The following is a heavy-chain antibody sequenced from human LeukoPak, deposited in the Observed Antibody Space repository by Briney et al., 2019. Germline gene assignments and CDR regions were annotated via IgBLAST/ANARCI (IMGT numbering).Heavy chain of an antibody. CDR1: GYTFTSYD. CDR3: ARRRIAAAGWFDP. V-gene: IGHV1-8*03. CDR2: MNPNSGNT. D-gene: IGHD6-13*01. J-gene: IGHJ5*02. Sequence: GASVKVSCKASGYTFTSYDINWVRQATGQGLEWMGWMNPNSGNTGYAQKFQGRVTITRNTSISTAYMELSSLRSEDTAVYYCARRRIAAAGWFDPWGQGTLVTVSS.